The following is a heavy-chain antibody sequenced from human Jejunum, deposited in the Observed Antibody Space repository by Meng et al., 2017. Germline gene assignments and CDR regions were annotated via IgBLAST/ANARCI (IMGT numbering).Heavy chain of an antibody. Sequence: VQRLECWGYLVQPWRSLRLSCASSGFIFRNYAMSWVRQAPGKGLEWVSYIDETGFATYYAASVQGRFTISRDNSKNSLYLQINSLRAEDTALYYCAREAVTQTIDFWGQGTLVTVSS. CDR2: IDETGFAT. D-gene: IGHD4-17*01. J-gene: IGHJ4*02. CDR3: AREAVTQTIDF. V-gene: IGHV3-23*01. CDR1: GFIFRNYA.